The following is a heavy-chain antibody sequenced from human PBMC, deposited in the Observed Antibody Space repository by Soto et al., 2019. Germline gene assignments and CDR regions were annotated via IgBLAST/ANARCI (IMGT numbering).Heavy chain of an antibody. CDR1: GGSFGVYY. J-gene: IGHJ5*01. D-gene: IGHD6-6*01. CDR3: ARGGIADRVGS. Sequence: SETLSLTCAVYGGSFGVYYWTWIRQPPGKGLEWIGEINHLGSTDYNPSLKSRVTMSVDTSKNHFSLNLSSVTAADTAVYYCARGGIADRVGSWGQGSLVTVSS. V-gene: IGHV4-34*01. CDR2: INHLGST.